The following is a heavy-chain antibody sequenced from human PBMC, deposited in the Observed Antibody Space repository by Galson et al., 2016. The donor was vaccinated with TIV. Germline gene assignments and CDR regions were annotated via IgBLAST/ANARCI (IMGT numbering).Heavy chain of an antibody. CDR3: ARAVSSGDYAFDAFDI. D-gene: IGHD4-17*01. V-gene: IGHV3-21*01. Sequence: SLRLSWAAFGFTFRTYTMNWVRQAPGKGLEWVSYISLSGSHIYYADSVKGRFTISRDNAKNSLSLQMNSLRAEDTAVYFCARAVSSGDYAFDAFDIWGQGTVVTVSS. J-gene: IGHJ3*02. CDR1: GFTFRTYT. CDR2: ISLSGSHI.